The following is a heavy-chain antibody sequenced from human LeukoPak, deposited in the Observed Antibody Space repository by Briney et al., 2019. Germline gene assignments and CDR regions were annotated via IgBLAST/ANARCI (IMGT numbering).Heavy chain of an antibody. J-gene: IGHJ4*02. Sequence: MTGGSLRLSCAASGFTFSSYSMNWVRQAPGKGLEWVASISSSGSYIYYADSVKGRFTISRDNAKNSLYLQMNSLRAEDTAVYYCAKSGPYYGDYEPLDYWGQGTLVTVSS. V-gene: IGHV3-21*04. CDR1: GFTFSSYS. CDR3: AKSGPYYGDYEPLDY. D-gene: IGHD4-17*01. CDR2: ISSSGSYI.